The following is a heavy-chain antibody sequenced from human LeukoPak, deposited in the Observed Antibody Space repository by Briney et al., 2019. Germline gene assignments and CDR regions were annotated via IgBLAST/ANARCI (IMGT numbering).Heavy chain of an antibody. CDR1: GGSISSSNYY. V-gene: IGHV4-39*01. J-gene: IGHJ4*02. D-gene: IGHD3-10*01. CDR3: ARLTMVRGVDC. Sequence: PSETLSLTCTVSGGSISSSNYYWGWIRQPPGKGLEWIGSIFYTGSTYYNPSLKSRVTVSVDTSKNQFSLKLNSVNAADTAVYYCARLTMVRGVDCWGQGTLVTVSS. CDR2: IFYTGST.